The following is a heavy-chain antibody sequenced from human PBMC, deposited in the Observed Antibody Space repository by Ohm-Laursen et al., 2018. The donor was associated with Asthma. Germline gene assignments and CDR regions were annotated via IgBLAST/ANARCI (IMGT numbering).Heavy chain of an antibody. V-gene: IGHV4-59*01. CDR1: GASFSTYY. Sequence: GTLSLTCTLSGASFSTYYWGWIRQPPGKGLEWIGYIYSTGSTNYNPSLESRVTISVDTSKNQFSLKLSSVTAADTAVYYCARQSLGTYYYGMDVWGQGTTVTVSS. CDR3: ARQSLGTYYYGMDV. CDR2: IYSTGST. D-gene: IGHD1-1*01. J-gene: IGHJ6*02.